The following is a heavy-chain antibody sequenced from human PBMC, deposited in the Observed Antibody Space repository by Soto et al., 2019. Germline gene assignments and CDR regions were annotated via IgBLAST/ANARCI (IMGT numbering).Heavy chain of an antibody. Sequence: GGSLRLSCAASGFTVSRYDRHCVRQATGKGLEWVSAIGTAGYPYYPGSVKGRFTISRENAKNSLYLQMNSLRAGDTAVYYCARGSPSRYYYYGMDVWGQGTTVTVSS. CDR2: IGTAGYP. J-gene: IGHJ6*02. CDR1: GFTVSRYD. D-gene: IGHD6-13*01. V-gene: IGHV3-13*05. CDR3: ARGSPSRYYYYGMDV.